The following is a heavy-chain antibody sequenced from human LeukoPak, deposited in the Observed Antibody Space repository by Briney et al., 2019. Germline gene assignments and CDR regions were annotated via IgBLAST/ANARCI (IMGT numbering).Heavy chain of an antibody. J-gene: IGHJ4*02. V-gene: IGHV1-2*02. CDR3: ARWNDYGDYGLDY. CDR1: GYTFTGYY. CDR2: INPNSGGT. Sequence: ASVKVSCKASGYTFTGYYMNWVRQAPGQGLEWMGWINPNSGGTNYAQKFQGRVTMTRDTSISTAYMELSRLRSDDTAVYYCARWNDYGDYGLDYWGQGTLVTVSS. D-gene: IGHD4-17*01.